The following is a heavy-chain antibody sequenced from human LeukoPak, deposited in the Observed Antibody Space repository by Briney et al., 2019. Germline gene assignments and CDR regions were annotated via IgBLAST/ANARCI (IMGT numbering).Heavy chain of an antibody. CDR3: AREIVGATLSG. Sequence: GGSLRLSCAASGFTFSSYWMSWVRQAPRKGLEWVANIKQDVSEKSYVDSVKGQFTISRDNAKNSLYLQMNSLRAEDTAVYYCAREIVGATLSGWGQGTVVSVSS. J-gene: IGHJ4*02. CDR1: GFTFSSYW. CDR2: IKQDVSEK. V-gene: IGHV3-7*01. D-gene: IGHD1-26*01.